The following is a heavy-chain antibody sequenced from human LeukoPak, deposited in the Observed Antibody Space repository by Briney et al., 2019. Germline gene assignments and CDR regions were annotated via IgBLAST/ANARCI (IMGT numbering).Heavy chain of an antibody. CDR1: GGSISSSSYY. Sequence: SETLSLTCTVSGGSISSSSYYWGWIRQPPGKGLEWIGSIYYSGSTYYNPSLKSRVTISVDTSKNQFSLKLSSVTAADTAVYYCARDGVLRYFDWSSPVDYWGQGTLVTVSS. D-gene: IGHD3-9*01. V-gene: IGHV4-39*07. J-gene: IGHJ4*02. CDR3: ARDGVLRYFDWSSPVDY. CDR2: IYYSGST.